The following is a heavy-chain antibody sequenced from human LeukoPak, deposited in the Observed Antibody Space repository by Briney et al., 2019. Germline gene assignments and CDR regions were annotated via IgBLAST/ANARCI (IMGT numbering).Heavy chain of an antibody. Sequence: GRSLRLSCTASGFTFGDYAMSWVRQAPGKGLEWIGLIRSKAYGGTTEYAASVKGRFTISRDDSKSIAYLQMNSLKTEDTAVYYCTRTEWPDNWYFDLWGGGTLVTVSS. V-gene: IGHV3-49*04. CDR1: GFTFGDYA. CDR3: TRTEWPDNWYFDL. CDR2: IRSKAYGGTT. J-gene: IGHJ2*01. D-gene: IGHD3-3*01.